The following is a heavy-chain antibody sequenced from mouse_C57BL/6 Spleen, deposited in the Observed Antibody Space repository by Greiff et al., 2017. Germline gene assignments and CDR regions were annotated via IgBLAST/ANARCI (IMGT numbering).Heavy chain of an antibody. CDR2: IRSKSNNYAT. Sequence: EVQLVESGGGLVQPKGSLKLSCAASGFSFNTYAMYWVRQAPGKGLEWVARIRSKSNNYATYYADSVKDRFTISRDDSESMLYLQMNNLKTEDTAMYYCVSQLRGYAMDYWGQGTSVTVSA. CDR1: GFSFNTYA. V-gene: IGHV10-1*01. CDR3: VSQLRGYAMDY. J-gene: IGHJ4*01. D-gene: IGHD1-1*01.